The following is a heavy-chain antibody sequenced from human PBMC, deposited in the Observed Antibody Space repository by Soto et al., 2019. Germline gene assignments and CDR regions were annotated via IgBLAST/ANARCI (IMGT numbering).Heavy chain of an antibody. CDR1: GGSYSGYY. CDR3: ARGTHFGVVIRPGGYYYYMDV. D-gene: IGHD3-3*01. J-gene: IGHJ6*03. V-gene: IGHV4-34*01. Sequence: PSETLFLTCAVYGGSYSGYYWSWIRQPPGKGLEWIGEINHSGSTNYNPSLKSRVTISVDTSKNQFSLKLSSVTAADTAVYYCARGTHFGVVIRPGGYYYYMDVWGKGTTVTVSS. CDR2: INHSGST.